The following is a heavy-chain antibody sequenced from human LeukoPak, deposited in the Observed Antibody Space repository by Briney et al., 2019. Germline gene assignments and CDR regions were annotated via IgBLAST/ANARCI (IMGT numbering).Heavy chain of an antibody. V-gene: IGHV3-21*01. J-gene: IGHJ4*02. CDR2: ISSSSSYI. D-gene: IGHD4-17*01. Sequence: GGSLRLSCAASGFTFSSYSMNWVRQAPGKGLEWVSSISSSSSYIYYADSVKGRFTISRDNSKNTLYLQMNSLRAEDTAVYYCAKELDSGDYPVDYWGQGTLVTVSS. CDR3: AKELDSGDYPVDY. CDR1: GFTFSSYS.